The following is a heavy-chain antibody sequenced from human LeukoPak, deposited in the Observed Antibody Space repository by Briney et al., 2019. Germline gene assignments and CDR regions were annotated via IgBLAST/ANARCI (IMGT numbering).Heavy chain of an antibody. J-gene: IGHJ5*02. D-gene: IGHD3-10*01. CDR3: AREGPGGWFDP. CDR2: IYHSGTT. CDR1: GGSISSGGYY. V-gene: IGHV4-30-2*01. Sequence: PSETLSLTCTVSGGSISSGGYYWSWIRQPPGKGLEWIGSIYHSGTTYYNPSLKSRVTISVDTSKNQFSLKLSSVTAADTAVYYCAREGPGGWFDPWGQGTLVTVSS.